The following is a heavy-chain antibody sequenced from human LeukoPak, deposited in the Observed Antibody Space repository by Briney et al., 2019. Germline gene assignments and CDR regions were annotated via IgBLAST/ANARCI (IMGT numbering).Heavy chain of an antibody. Sequence: GRSLRLSSGASGFTFSSYAMHWVRQAPGKGLEWVAVISYDGSNKYYADSVKGRFTISRDNSKNTLYLQMDSLRPEDTAVYYCASAVTYDSSGSHFDFWGQGTLVTVSS. CDR2: ISYDGSNK. CDR3: ASAVTYDSSGSHFDF. CDR1: GFTFSSYA. J-gene: IGHJ4*02. D-gene: IGHD3-22*01. V-gene: IGHV3-30-3*01.